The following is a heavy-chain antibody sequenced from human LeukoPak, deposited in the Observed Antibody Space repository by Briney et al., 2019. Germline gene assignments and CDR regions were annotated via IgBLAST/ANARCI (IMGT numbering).Heavy chain of an antibody. D-gene: IGHD6-6*01. CDR2: TNPNSGGT. J-gene: IGHJ5*02. CDR1: GYTFTGYY. Sequence: ASVKVSCKASGYTFTGYYMHWVRQAPGQGLEWMGWTNPNSGGTNYAQKFQGRVTMTRDTSISTAYMELSRLRSDDTAVYYCARARVYGENWFDPWGQGTLVTVSS. V-gene: IGHV1-2*02. CDR3: ARARVYGENWFDP.